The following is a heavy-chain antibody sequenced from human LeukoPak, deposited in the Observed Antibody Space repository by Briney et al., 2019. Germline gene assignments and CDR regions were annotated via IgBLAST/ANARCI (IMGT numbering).Heavy chain of an antibody. CDR1: GGSFSGYY. CDR3: ARLSTVTTKGALDI. J-gene: IGHJ3*02. V-gene: IGHV4-34*01. D-gene: IGHD4-17*01. CDR2: INHSGST. Sequence: SETLSLTCAVYGGSFSGYYWSWIRQPPGKGLEWIGEINHSGSTNYNPSLKSRVTISVDTSKNQFSLKLSSVTAADTAVYYCARLSTVTTKGALDIWGQGTMVTVSS.